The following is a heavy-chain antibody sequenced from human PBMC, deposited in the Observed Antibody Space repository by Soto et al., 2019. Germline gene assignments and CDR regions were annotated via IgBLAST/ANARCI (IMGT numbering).Heavy chain of an antibody. V-gene: IGHV1-69*12. Sequence: QVQLVQSGAEVKKPGSSVKVSCKASGGTFSSYAISWVRQAPGQGLEWMGGIIPIFGTANYAQKFQGRVTITADESTSTAYMELSSLRSEDTAVYYCARVNGYSSSWYEDYYYYGMDVWGQGTKVTVSS. J-gene: IGHJ6*02. CDR2: IIPIFGTA. D-gene: IGHD6-13*01. CDR3: ARVNGYSSSWYEDYYYYGMDV. CDR1: GGTFSSYA.